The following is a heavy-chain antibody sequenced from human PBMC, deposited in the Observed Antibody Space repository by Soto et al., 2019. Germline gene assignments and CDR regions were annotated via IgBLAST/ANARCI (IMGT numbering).Heavy chain of an antibody. J-gene: IGHJ6*02. CDR2: IKRQTDGGTA. V-gene: IGHV3-15*07. CDR1: GFTFSNTW. D-gene: IGHD2-15*01. Sequence: EVQLVESGGGLVKPGGSLRLSCAASGFTFSNTWLNWVRQAPGKGLEWVGRIKRQTDGGTANDAAPVKGRFTISRYDSKKTLYLQMNSLRAEDTAVYFCSTEEVAGQIKPGIYDRMTAWGQGTTVPVS. CDR3: STEEVAGQIKPGIYDRMTA.